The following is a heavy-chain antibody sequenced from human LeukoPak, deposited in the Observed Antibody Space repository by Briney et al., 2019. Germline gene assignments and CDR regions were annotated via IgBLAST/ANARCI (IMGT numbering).Heavy chain of an antibody. Sequence: GGSLRLSCAASGFTFSSYWMHWVRQAPGKGLVWVSRINTDGSNPKYADSVKGRFTISRDNAKNTLSLQMNSLRAEDTAVYYCARGLGLAVAGTGVFDYWGQGTLVTVSS. V-gene: IGHV3-74*03. D-gene: IGHD6-19*01. J-gene: IGHJ4*02. CDR2: INTDGSNP. CDR1: GFTFSSYW. CDR3: ARGLGLAVAGTGVFDY.